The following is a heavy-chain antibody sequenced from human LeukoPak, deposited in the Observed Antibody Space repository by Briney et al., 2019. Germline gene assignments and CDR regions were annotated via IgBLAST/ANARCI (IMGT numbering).Heavy chain of an antibody. Sequence: SETLSLTCTVSGGSISSGDYYWSWVRQPPGKGLEWIGYIYYSGSTYYNPSLKSRVTISLDTSKNQFYLNLSSVTAADTAVYYCARTSTYYDFWSGYRDFDYWGQGTLVTVSS. CDR2: IYYSGST. J-gene: IGHJ4*02. CDR1: GGSISSGDYY. CDR3: ARTSTYYDFWSGYRDFDY. V-gene: IGHV4-30-4*08. D-gene: IGHD3-3*01.